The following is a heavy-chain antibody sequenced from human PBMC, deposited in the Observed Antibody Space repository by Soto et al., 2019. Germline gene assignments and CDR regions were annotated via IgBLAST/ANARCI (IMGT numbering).Heavy chain of an antibody. CDR1: GGSISSYY. J-gene: IGHJ5*02. V-gene: IGHV4-59*08. CDR3: ARHGSPLVGATGGFDP. D-gene: IGHD1-26*01. Sequence: SETLSLTCTVSGGSISSYYWSWIRQPPGKGLEWIGYIYYSGSTNYNPSLKSRVTISVDTSKNQFSLKLSSVTAADTAVYYCARHGSPLVGATGGFDPWGQGTLVTVSS. CDR2: IYYSGST.